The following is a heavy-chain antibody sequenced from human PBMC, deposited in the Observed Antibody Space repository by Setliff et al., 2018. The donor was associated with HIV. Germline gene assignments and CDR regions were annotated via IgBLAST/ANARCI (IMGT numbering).Heavy chain of an antibody. CDR3: AKGGRVYDILTGSTWAPDAFDI. V-gene: IGHV3-33*06. J-gene: IGHJ3*02. Sequence: LRLSCAASGFTFSSYGMHWVRQAPGKGLEWVAVIWYDGSNKYYADSVKGRFTISRDNSKNTLYLQMNSLRAEDTAVYYCAKGGRVYDILTGSTWAPDAFDIWGQGTMVTVS. CDR2: IWYDGSNK. CDR1: GFTFSSYG. D-gene: IGHD3-9*01.